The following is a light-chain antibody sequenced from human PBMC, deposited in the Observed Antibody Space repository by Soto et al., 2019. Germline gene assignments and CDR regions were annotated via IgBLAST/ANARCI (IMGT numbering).Light chain of an antibody. J-gene: IGKJ1*01. V-gene: IGKV3-20*01. CDR3: QRYGSSGT. CDR1: QIVSNNY. CDR2: GAS. Sequence: EIVLTQSPGTLSLSPGERATLSCSASQIVSNNYLAWYQQKPGQAPRLFIDGASTRATGIRDRFSGSGSGTDFALTISRLEPEDFAVYYCQRYGSSGTFGQGTKVDIK.